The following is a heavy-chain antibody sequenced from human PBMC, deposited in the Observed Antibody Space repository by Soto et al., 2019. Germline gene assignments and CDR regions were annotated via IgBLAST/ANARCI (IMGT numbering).Heavy chain of an antibody. D-gene: IGHD3-16*01. CDR2: IYDSGNT. Sequence: QVQLQESGPGLVKPSETLSLICTVSGVSIGTYYWSWIRQPPGKGLEWIGFIYDSGNTNHNPSLKSRVSMSVDTSKNQVSLKLSSVTAADTAVYYCARVKGGVNPEGAFDIWGQGTMVTVSS. J-gene: IGHJ3*02. CDR1: GVSIGTYY. CDR3: ARVKGGVNPEGAFDI. V-gene: IGHV4-59*01.